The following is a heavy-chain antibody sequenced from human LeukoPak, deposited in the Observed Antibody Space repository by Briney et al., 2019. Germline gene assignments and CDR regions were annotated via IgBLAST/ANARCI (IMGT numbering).Heavy chain of an antibody. V-gene: IGHV3-66*01. CDR3: ARALEP. CDR1: GFTVSSNY. CDR2: IYTGGST. J-gene: IGHJ5*02. Sequence: SSETLSLSCAASGFTVSSNYMSWVRQAPGKGLDWVSDIYTGGSTQYADSVKGRFTIYRDISKNTLYLQMNSLRVEDTAVYYCARALEPWGQGTLVTVSS.